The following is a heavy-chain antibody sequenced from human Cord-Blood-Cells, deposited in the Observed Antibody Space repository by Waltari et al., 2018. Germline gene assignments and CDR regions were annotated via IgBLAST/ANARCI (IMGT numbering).Heavy chain of an antibody. CDR2: INAGNGNT. Sequence: QVQLVQSGAEVQKPGASVKVSCKALGSTFTSYAMHWVRQAPGQRLEWMGWINAGNGNTKYSQKFQGRVTITRDTSASTAYMELSSLRSEDTSVYYCARDQGDGDYYYYYGMDVWGQGTTVTVSS. V-gene: IGHV1-3*01. CDR3: ARDQGDGDYYYYYGMDV. J-gene: IGHJ6*02. CDR1: GSTFTSYA. D-gene: IGHD4-17*01.